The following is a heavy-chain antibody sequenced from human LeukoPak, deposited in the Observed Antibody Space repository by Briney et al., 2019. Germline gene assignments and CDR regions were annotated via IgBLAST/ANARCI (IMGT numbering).Heavy chain of an antibody. CDR1: GFTFSDYW. Sequence: GGSVRLSCAASGFTFSDYWMHWVRQAPGKGRVWVSRINSDWSSTSYADSVKGRFTISRDNAKNTLYLQMNSLRAEDTAVYSCASAIQLWSYIDYWGQGTLVTDSS. V-gene: IGHV3-74*01. D-gene: IGHD5-18*01. CDR2: INSDWSST. J-gene: IGHJ4*02. CDR3: ASAIQLWSYIDY.